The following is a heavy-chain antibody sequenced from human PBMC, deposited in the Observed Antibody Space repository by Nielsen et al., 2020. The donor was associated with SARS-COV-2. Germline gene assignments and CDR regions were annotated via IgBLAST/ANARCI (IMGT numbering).Heavy chain of an antibody. J-gene: IGHJ6*02. CDR2: ISAYNGNT. CDR3: ARGSGTYRGYYGMDV. CDR1: GYTFTSYA. D-gene: IGHD1-1*01. Sequence: ASVKVSCKASGYTFTSYAMNWVRQAPGQGLEWMGWISAYNGNTNYAQKLQGRVTMTTDTSTSTAYMELRSLRSDDTAVYYCARGSGTYRGYYGMDVWGQGTTVTVSS. V-gene: IGHV1-18*01.